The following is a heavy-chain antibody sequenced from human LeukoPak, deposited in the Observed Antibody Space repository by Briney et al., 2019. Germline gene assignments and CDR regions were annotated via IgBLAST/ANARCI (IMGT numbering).Heavy chain of an antibody. CDR2: INHSGST. V-gene: IGHV4-34*01. Sequence: PSETLSLTCAVYGGSFSGYYWSWIRQPPGKGLEWIGEINHSGSTNYNPSLKSRVTISVDTSKNQFSLKLSSVTAADTAVYYCARAGLVRGVIPSGVGYWGQGTLVTVSS. J-gene: IGHJ4*02. D-gene: IGHD3-10*01. CDR1: GGSFSGYY. CDR3: ARAGLVRGVIPSGVGY.